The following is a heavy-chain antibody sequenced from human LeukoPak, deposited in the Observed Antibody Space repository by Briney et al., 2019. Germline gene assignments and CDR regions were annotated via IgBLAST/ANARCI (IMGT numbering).Heavy chain of an antibody. CDR2: IDWDDDK. Sequence: ASGPTLVNPTQTLTLTCTFSGFSLSTRGMCVSWIRQPPGKALEWLARIDWDDDKYYSTSLKTRLTISKDTSKNQVVLTVTNMDPVDTATYYCARMAEAAAGLHPFDYWGQGTLVTVSS. CDR1: GFSLSTRGMC. V-gene: IGHV2-70*11. CDR3: ARMAEAAAGLHPFDY. D-gene: IGHD6-13*01. J-gene: IGHJ4*02.